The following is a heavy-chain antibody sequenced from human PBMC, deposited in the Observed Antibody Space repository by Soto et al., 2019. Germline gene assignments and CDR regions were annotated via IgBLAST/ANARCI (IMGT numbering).Heavy chain of an antibody. CDR2: ISAYNGNT. Sequence: ASVKVSCKASGYTFTSYGISWVRRAPGQGLEWMGWISAYNGNTNYAQKLQGRVTMTTDTSTSTAYMELRSLRSDDTAVYYCARDRVAARPFYSSGWYINYWGQGTLVTVSS. V-gene: IGHV1-18*04. CDR3: ARDRVAARPFYSSGWYINY. J-gene: IGHJ4*02. D-gene: IGHD6-19*01. CDR1: GYTFTSYG.